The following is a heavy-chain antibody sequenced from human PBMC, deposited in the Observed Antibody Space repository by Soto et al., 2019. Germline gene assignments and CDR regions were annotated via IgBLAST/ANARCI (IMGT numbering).Heavy chain of an antibody. CDR2: IYPGGSDE. D-gene: IGHD3-10*01. J-gene: IGHJ5*02. CDR1: GYRFTSYW. V-gene: IGHV5-51*01. Sequence: GESLKISCKGSGYRFTSYWIGWGRLMPGKGLEWMGIIYPGGSDERYSPSFQGQVTISADKSISTAYLQWSSLRASDTFMYYCTRHKYVSGSYYLKGWFVPWGQGTLVTGFS. CDR3: TRHKYVSGSYYLKGWFVP.